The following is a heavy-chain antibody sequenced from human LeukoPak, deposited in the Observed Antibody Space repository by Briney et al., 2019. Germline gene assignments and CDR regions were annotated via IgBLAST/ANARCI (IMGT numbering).Heavy chain of an antibody. D-gene: IGHD1-26*01. CDR2: IKQDGGEK. Sequence: GGSLRLSCAASGFSFSSYWMSWVRQAPGKGPEWVANIKQDGGEKYYVDSVKGRFTISRDNAKNSLFLQMDSLRAEDTAMYYCARDKIEGATLFDYWGRGTLVTVSS. V-gene: IGHV3-7*01. CDR3: ARDKIEGATLFDY. J-gene: IGHJ4*02. CDR1: GFSFSSYW.